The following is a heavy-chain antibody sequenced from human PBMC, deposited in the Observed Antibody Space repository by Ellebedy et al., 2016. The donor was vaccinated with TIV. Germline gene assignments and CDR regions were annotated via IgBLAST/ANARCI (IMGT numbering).Heavy chain of an antibody. V-gene: IGHV3-33*07. CDR1: GFTFSSYG. CDR3: ARQFQQLTRPFRMDV. Sequence: PGGSLRLSCAASGFTFSSYGMYWVRQTQGKGLEYVAFIWFDGSNEYYEDSVKGRLTISRDNSKNTLYLQMNSLRAEDTAAYYCARQFQQLTRPFRMDVWGQGTTVTVSS. D-gene: IGHD6-13*01. J-gene: IGHJ6*02. CDR2: IWFDGSNE.